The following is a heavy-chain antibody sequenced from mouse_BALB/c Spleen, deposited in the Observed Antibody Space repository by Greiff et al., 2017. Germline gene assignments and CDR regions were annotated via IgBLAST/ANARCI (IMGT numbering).Heavy chain of an antibody. D-gene: IGHD4-1*01. J-gene: IGHJ2*01. Sequence: VQLQQSGPELVKPGASVKISCKASGYTFTDYNMHWVKQSHGKSLEWIGYIYPYNGGTGYNQKFKSKATLTVDNSSSTAYMELRSLTSEDSAVYYCARFNWEYFDYWGQGTTLTVSS. CDR3: ARFNWEYFDY. CDR1: GYTFTDYN. CDR2: IYPYNGGT. V-gene: IGHV1S29*02.